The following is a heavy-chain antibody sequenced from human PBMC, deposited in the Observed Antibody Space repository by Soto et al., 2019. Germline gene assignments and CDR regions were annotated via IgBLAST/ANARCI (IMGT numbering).Heavy chain of an antibody. CDR1: GYSFTSYW. D-gene: IGHD2-2*01. J-gene: IGHJ4*02. CDR2: IYPGDSDT. V-gene: IGHV5-51*01. CDR3: ARRSGVCSSTSCYYFDY. Sequence: PGASLKISCKGSGYSFTSYWIGWVRQMPGKGLEWMGIIYPGDSDTRYSPSFQGQVTISADKSISTAYLQWSSLKASDTAMYYCARRSGVCSSTSCYYFDYWGQGTLVTVSS.